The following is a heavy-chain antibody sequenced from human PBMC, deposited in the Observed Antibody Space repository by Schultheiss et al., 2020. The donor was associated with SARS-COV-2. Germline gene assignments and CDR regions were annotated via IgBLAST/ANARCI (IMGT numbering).Heavy chain of an antibody. Sequence: GESLKISCAASGFTFDDYAMHWVRQAPGKGLEWVSAVSGSGDSTKFADSVRGRFTISRDNSKNTLYLQMSSLRAEDTAMYYCAREDYTFDYWGQGTLVTVSS. CDR1: GFTFDDYA. CDR2: VSGSGDST. CDR3: AREDYTFDY. J-gene: IGHJ4*02. V-gene: IGHV3-23*01. D-gene: IGHD4-11*01.